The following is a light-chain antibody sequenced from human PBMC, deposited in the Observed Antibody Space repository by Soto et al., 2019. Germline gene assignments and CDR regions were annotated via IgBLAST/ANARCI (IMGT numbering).Light chain of an antibody. CDR1: QSISSY. CDR3: QQSYRTPLT. V-gene: IGKV1-39*01. J-gene: IGKJ4*01. Sequence: DIQMTQSPSSLSASVGDRVTITCRASQSISSYLNWYQQKPGKAPKLLIYAASRLQSGVPSRFSGSGSGTDFTLTISRLQPEDFATYDCQQSYRTPLTCRGGTRVEIK. CDR2: AAS.